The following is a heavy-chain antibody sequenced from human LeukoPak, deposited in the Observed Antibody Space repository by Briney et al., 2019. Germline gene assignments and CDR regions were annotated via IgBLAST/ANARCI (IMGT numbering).Heavy chain of an antibody. V-gene: IGHV5-51*01. J-gene: IGHJ4*02. CDR3: ASRITMVRGVILYYFDY. D-gene: IGHD3-10*01. Sequence: GESLKISCKGSGYSFTSYWIGWVRQMPGKGLEWMGIIYPGDSDTRYSPSFQGQVTISADKSIGTAYLQWSSLKASDTAMYYCASRITMVRGVILYYFDYWGQGTLVTVSS. CDR2: IYPGDSDT. CDR1: GYSFTSYW.